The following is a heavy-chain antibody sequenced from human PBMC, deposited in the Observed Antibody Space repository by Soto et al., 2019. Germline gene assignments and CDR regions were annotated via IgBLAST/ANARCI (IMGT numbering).Heavy chain of an antibody. D-gene: IGHD6-13*01. CDR2: IIPIFGTA. CDR3: ARVYSSSWYYYYGMDV. V-gene: IGHV1-69*13. Sequence: SVKVSCKASGGTFSSYSISWVLQAPGQGLEWMGGIIPIFGTANYAQKFQGRVTITADESTSTAYMELSSLRSEDTAVYYCARVYSSSWYYYYGMDVWGQGTTVTVSS. J-gene: IGHJ6*02. CDR1: GGTFSSYS.